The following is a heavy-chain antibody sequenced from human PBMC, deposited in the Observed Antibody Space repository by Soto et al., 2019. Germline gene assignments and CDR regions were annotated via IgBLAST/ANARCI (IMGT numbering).Heavy chain of an antibody. V-gene: IGHV3-21*01. D-gene: IGHD5-12*01. Sequence: PGGSRRLSCATSGCTFSSYSMNWVRQAPGKGLEWVSSISSSSSYIYYADSVKGRFTISRDNAKNSLYLQMNSLRAEDTAVYYCARDSGYDYDYWGQGTLVTVSS. CDR1: GCTFSSYS. CDR2: ISSSSSYI. J-gene: IGHJ4*02. CDR3: ARDSGYDYDY.